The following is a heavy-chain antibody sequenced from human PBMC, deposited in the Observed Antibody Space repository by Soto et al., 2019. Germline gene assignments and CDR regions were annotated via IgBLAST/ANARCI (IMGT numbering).Heavy chain of an antibody. CDR1: GFTFSSYG. Sequence: QVQLVESGGGVVQPGRSLRLSCAASGFTFSSYGMHWVRQAPGKGLEWVTVISYDGKVAYYADSVKGRFTISRDNSKNTLYLQMNSLRTEDTAMYYYAKEGPITNWYFDYWGQGTLVTVSS. J-gene: IGHJ4*02. CDR3: AKEGPITNWYFDY. D-gene: IGHD1-1*01. CDR2: ISYDGKVA. V-gene: IGHV3-30*18.